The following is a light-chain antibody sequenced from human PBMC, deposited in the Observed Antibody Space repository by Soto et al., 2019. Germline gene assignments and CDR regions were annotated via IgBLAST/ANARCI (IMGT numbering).Light chain of an antibody. Sequence: DIQMTQSPSSLSASVGDRVTITCRASQGISTSLNWYQQKPGKAPKLLIYAASSLQSGVPSRFSGSGSGTDFTLTISSLQPEDFATYYCQQSYSTPWTFGQGTKVDNK. CDR2: AAS. J-gene: IGKJ1*01. V-gene: IGKV1-39*01. CDR3: QQSYSTPWT. CDR1: QGISTS.